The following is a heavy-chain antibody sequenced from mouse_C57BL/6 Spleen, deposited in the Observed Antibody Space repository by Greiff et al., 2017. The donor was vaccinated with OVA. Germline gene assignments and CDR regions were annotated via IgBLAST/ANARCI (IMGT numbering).Heavy chain of an antibody. CDR3: ARGQLRGFAY. D-gene: IGHD3-2*02. V-gene: IGHV3-6*01. CDR2: ISYDGSN. CDR1: GYSITSGYY. J-gene: IGHJ3*01. Sequence: EVKLMESGPGLVKPSQSLSLTCSVTGYSITSGYYWNWIRQFPGNKLEWMGYISYDGSNNYNPSLKNRISITRDTSKNQFFLKLNSVTTEDTATYYCARGQLRGFAYWGQGTLVTVSA.